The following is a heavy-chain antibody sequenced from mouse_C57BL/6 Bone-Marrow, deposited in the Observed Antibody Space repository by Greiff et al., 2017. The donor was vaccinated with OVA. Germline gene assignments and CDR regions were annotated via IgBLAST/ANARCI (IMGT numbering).Heavy chain of an antibody. D-gene: IGHD1-1*01. J-gene: IGHJ2*01. Sequence: VQLQQSGAELVRPGASVKLSCTASGFNIKDDYMHWVKQRPEHGLEWIGWIDPENGDTEYASKFQGKATITADTSSNTAYLQLSSLTSEDTAVYYCTTSYGSSYWGQGTTLTVSS. V-gene: IGHV14-4*01. CDR2: IDPENGDT. CDR3: TTSYGSSY. CDR1: GFNIKDDY.